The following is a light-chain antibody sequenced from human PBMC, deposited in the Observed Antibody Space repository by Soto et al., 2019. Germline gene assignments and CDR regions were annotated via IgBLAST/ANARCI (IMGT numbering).Light chain of an antibody. CDR1: RSNVGNNA. V-gene: IGLV1-36*01. Sequence: QPVLTQPPSVSEAPRQRVTISCSGSRSNVGNNAVNWYQQLPGKAPKLLIYYDDLLPSGVSDRFSGSKSGTSASLAISGLQSEDEADYYCAVWDDSLNGVVFGGGTQLTVL. J-gene: IGLJ3*02. CDR2: YDD. CDR3: AVWDDSLNGVV.